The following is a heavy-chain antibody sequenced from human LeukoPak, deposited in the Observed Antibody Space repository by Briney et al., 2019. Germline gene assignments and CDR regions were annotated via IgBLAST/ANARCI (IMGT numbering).Heavy chain of an antibody. J-gene: IGHJ6*02. V-gene: IGHV3-66*01. Sequence: GGSLRLSCAASGFTVSSNYMSWVRQAPGKGLEWVSVIYSGGSTYYADSVKGRFTISRHNSKNTLYVQMNSLRAEDTAVYYCARAGSGSYYPNVYYYYGMDVWGQGTTVTVSS. D-gene: IGHD3-10*01. CDR2: IYSGGST. CDR3: ARAGSGSYYPNVYYYYGMDV. CDR1: GFTVSSNY.